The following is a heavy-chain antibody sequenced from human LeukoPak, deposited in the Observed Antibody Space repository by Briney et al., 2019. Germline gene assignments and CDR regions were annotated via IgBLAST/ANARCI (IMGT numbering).Heavy chain of an antibody. Sequence: GGSLRLSCAASGFTFSSNGMHWVRQAPGKGLEWVAVIWYDGSNKYYVDSVKGRFTISRDNSKNTLYLQMNSLRPEDTAIYYCAREGYYGSGSPPSLYFDYWGQGTLVTVSS. V-gene: IGHV3-33*08. J-gene: IGHJ4*02. CDR3: AREGYYGSGSPPSLYFDY. CDR2: IWYDGSNK. CDR1: GFTFSSNG. D-gene: IGHD3-10*01.